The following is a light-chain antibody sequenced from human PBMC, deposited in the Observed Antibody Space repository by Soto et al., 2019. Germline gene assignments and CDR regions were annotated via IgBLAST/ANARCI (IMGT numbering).Light chain of an antibody. CDR3: QKYNSAPRT. CDR2: AAS. CDR1: QGISNY. J-gene: IGKJ1*01. Sequence: DSQMTQYPSSLSASVGDRVTINCRASQGISNYVAWYQQKPGKVPKLLLYAASTLQSGVPSRFSGSGSGTDYTLTLSSLQPEDGATYYCQKYNSAPRTFGQGTKVEIK. V-gene: IGKV1-27*01.